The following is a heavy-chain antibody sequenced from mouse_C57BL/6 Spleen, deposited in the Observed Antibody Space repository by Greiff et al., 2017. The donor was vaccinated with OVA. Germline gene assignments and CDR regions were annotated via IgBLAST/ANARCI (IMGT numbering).Heavy chain of an antibody. J-gene: IGHJ4*01. CDR3: TRDLYYSNYPGAMDY. Sequence: EVQLVESGEGLVKPGGSLKLSCAASGFTFSSYAMSWVRQTPEKRLEWVAYISSGGDYIYYADTVKGRFTISRDNARNTLYLQMSSLKSEDTAMYYCTRDLYYSNYPGAMDYWGQGTSVTVSS. D-gene: IGHD2-5*01. V-gene: IGHV5-9-1*02. CDR1: GFTFSSYA. CDR2: ISSGGDYI.